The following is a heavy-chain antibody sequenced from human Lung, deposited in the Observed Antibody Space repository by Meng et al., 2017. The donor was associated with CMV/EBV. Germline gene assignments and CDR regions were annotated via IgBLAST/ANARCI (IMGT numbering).Heavy chain of an antibody. J-gene: IGHJ5*02. CDR1: GYSFSNYW. CDR3: ARRGMMTTRGYWFDP. CDR2: IHPGDSDT. V-gene: IGHV5-51*01. D-gene: IGHD4-17*01. Sequence: GGSXRLXXEGSGYSFSNYWIDWVRQMPGKGLEWMGSIHPGDSDTRYSPSFHGQVTFSADKSIRTAYLQWSGLKASDTAMYYCARRGMMTTRGYWFDPWGQGTLVTVSS.